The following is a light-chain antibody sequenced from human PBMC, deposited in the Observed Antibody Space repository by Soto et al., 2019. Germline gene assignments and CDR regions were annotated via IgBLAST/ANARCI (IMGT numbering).Light chain of an antibody. V-gene: IGLV2-14*01. Sequence: QSVLTQPASVSGSPGQSITISCPGTSSDVGGYNYGSWEQQQPGKAPKLMIYEVSNRPSGVSNRFSGSKSGNTASLTISGLQPEDEADYYCSSYTRSSTLIFGTGTKLNVL. CDR3: SSYTRSSTLI. CDR2: EVS. CDR1: SSDVGGYNY. J-gene: IGLJ1*01.